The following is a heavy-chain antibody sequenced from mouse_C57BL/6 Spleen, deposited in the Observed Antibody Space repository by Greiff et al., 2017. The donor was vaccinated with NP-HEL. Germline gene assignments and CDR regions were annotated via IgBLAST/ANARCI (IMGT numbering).Heavy chain of an antibody. Sequence: EVKLVASGGDLVKPGGSLKLSCAASGFTFSSYGMSWVRQTPDKRLEWVATISSGGSYTYYLDSVKGRFTISRDNAKNTLYLQMSSLKSEDTAMYYCARRGERAMDDWGQGTSVTVSS. CDR2: ISSGGSYT. J-gene: IGHJ4*01. CDR3: ARRGERAMDD. V-gene: IGHV5-6*02. CDR1: GFTFSSYG.